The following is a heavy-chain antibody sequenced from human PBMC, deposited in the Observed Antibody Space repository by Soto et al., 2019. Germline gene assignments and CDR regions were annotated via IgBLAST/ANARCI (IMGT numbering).Heavy chain of an antibody. J-gene: IGHJ6*02. CDR2: ISSSSSYT. D-gene: IGHD2-15*01. CDR3: ARADPTSDCSGGSCEALYYYYGMDV. CDR1: GFTFSDYY. V-gene: IGHV3-11*06. Sequence: QVQLVESGGGLVKPGGSLRLSCAASGFTFSDYYMSWIRQAPGKGLEWVSYISSSSSYTNYADSVKGRFTISRDNAKNSLYLQMTSLRAEDTAVYYCARADPTSDCSGGSCEALYYYYGMDVWGQGTTGTVSS.